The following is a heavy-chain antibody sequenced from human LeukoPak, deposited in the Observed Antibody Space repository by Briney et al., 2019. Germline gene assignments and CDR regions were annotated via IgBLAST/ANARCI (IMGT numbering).Heavy chain of an antibody. Sequence: GASVKVSCKASGYTFTSYDINWVRQATGQGLEWMGWMNPNSGNTGYAQKFQGRVTMTRNTSISTAYMELGSLRSEDTAVYYCARGLRIVATITVYYFDYWGQGTLVTVSS. V-gene: IGHV1-8*01. CDR2: MNPNSGNT. CDR1: GYTFTSYD. D-gene: IGHD5-12*01. CDR3: ARGLRIVATITVYYFDY. J-gene: IGHJ4*02.